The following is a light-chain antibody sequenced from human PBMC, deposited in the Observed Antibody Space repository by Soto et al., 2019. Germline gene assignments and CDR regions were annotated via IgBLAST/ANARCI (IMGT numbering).Light chain of an antibody. CDR3: MQPLQTPRT. J-gene: IGKJ1*01. CDR1: QSLLHSNGYNY. Sequence: DIVMTQSPLSLPVTPGEPASISCRSSQSLLHSNGYNYLDWYLQKPGQSPQLLIYLGSNRSSGVPDRFSGSGSGTDFTLTISRVEAEDVGVYYCMQPLQTPRTFAQGTKVEIK. V-gene: IGKV2-28*01. CDR2: LGS.